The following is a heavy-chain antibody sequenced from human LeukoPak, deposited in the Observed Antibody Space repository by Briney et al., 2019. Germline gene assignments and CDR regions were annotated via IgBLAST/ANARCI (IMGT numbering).Heavy chain of an antibody. CDR1: GFTFSSYS. J-gene: IGHJ6*03. CDR3: ARTGYSSSSGWAYYYCYYMDV. Sequence: PGGSLRLSCAASGFTFSSYSMNWVRQAPGKGLEWVSYISSSRSTIYYAGSVKGRFTISRDNAKNSLYLQMNSLRDEATAVYYCARTGYSSSSGWAYYYCYYMDVWGKGTTVTVSS. D-gene: IGHD6-6*01. CDR2: ISSSRSTI. V-gene: IGHV3-48*02.